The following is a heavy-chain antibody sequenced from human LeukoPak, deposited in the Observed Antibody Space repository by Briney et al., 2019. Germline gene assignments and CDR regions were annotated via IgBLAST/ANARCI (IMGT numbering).Heavy chain of an antibody. CDR1: GFTFSSYA. CDR2: ISGSGGST. D-gene: IGHD6-13*01. Sequence: GGSLRLSCAASGFTFSSYAMSWVRQAPGKGLEWVSAISGSGGSTYYADSVKGRFTISRDNSKNTLYLQMNSLRAEETAVYYCAKQIAAADDYYYYGMDVWGQGTTVTVSS. V-gene: IGHV3-23*01. J-gene: IGHJ6*02. CDR3: AKQIAAADDYYYYGMDV.